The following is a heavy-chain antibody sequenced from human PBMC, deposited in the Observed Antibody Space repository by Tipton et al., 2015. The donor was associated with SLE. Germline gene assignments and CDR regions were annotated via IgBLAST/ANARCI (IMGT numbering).Heavy chain of an antibody. D-gene: IGHD1-26*01. J-gene: IGHJ4*02. Sequence: SLRLSCTASGFTFGDYAMSWVRQAPGKGLEWVGFIRSKAYGGTTEYAASVKGRFTTSRDDSKSIAYLQMNSLKTEDTAVYYCTRGASGSTGYWGPGTLVTVSS. CDR1: GFTFGDYA. CDR2: IRSKAYGGTT. V-gene: IGHV3-49*04. CDR3: TRGASGSTGY.